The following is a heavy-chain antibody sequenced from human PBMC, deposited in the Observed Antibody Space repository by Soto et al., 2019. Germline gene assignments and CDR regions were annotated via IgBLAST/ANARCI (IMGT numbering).Heavy chain of an antibody. Sequence: EVQLVESGGGLVQPGGSLRLSCAASGFTFSSYAMHWVRQAPGKGLEYVSAISSNGGSTYYANSVKGRFTISRDNSKNTLYLQMGSLRAEEMAVYYCARDREVGATWGGAGYWGQGTLVTVSS. J-gene: IGHJ4*02. CDR1: GFTFSSYA. D-gene: IGHD1-26*01. CDR2: ISSNGGST. V-gene: IGHV3-64*01. CDR3: ARDREVGATWGGAGY.